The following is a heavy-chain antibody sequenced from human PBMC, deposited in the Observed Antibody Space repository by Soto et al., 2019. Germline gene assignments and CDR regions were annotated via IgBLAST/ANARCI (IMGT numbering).Heavy chain of an antibody. D-gene: IGHD4-17*01. CDR1: GFTFSSSE. CDR3: ARGLPFDY. Sequence: EVQLVESGGGLVQPGGSLRLSCAASGFTFSSSEMNWVRQAPGKGLEWVSYISSIGSTISYADSVKGRFTISRDNAKNSLSLQMNSLGVEDTAVYYCARGLPFDYWGQGTLVTVSS. V-gene: IGHV3-48*03. J-gene: IGHJ4*02. CDR2: ISSIGSTI.